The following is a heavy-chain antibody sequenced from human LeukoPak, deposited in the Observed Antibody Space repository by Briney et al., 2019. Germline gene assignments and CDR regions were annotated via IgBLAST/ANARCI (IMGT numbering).Heavy chain of an antibody. CDR1: GYTFTSYG. CDR3: ARDCSSTSCYLGYMDV. J-gene: IGHJ6*03. CDR2: ISAYNGNT. Sequence: ASVKVSSKASGYTFTSYGISWVRQAPGQGLEWMGWISAYNGNTNYAQKLQGRVTMTTDTSTSTAYMELRSLRSDDTAVYYCARDCSSTSCYLGYMDVWGKGTTVTVSS. V-gene: IGHV1-18*01. D-gene: IGHD2-2*01.